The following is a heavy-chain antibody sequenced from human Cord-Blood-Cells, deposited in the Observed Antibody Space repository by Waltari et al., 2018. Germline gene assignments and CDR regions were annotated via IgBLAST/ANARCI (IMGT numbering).Heavy chain of an antibody. J-gene: IGHJ5*02. D-gene: IGHD5-18*01. CDR1: GGSFSGYY. V-gene: IGHV4-34*01. CDR2: INHSGST. CDR3: ARGRPPRYGYSYGYWFDP. Sequence: QVQLQQWGAGLLKPSETLSLTCAVYGGSFSGYYWSWIRQPPGKGLEWIGEINHSGSTNYNPSLKGRGTISVDTSKNQFSLKLSSVTAADTAVYYCARGRPPRYGYSYGYWFDPWGQGTLVTVSS.